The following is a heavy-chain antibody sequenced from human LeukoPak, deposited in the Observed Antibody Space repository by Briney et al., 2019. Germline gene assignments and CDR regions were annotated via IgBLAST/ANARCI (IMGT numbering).Heavy chain of an antibody. J-gene: IGHJ3*01. CDR1: EFSFSTYV. Sequence: GGSLRLSCAASEFSFSTYVMSWLPQAPGKGLEWCSVNCGRDGSKYYAHPVRGRFTIYRDNSRNTLYLQMNSLRAEDTAIYYCAKHRRYTYGFDAFDVWGQGTMVTVSS. D-gene: IGHD5-18*01. CDR2: NCGRDGSK. CDR3: AKHRRYTYGFDAFDV. V-gene: IGHV3-23*01.